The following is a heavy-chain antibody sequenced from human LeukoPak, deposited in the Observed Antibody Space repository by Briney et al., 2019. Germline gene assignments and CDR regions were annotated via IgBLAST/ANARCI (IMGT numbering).Heavy chain of an antibody. CDR2: ISYDGSNK. CDR1: GFTFSSYA. V-gene: IGHV3-30*04. D-gene: IGHD3-10*01. Sequence: GRSLRLSCAASGFTFSSYAMHWVRQAPGKGLEWVAVISYDGSNKYYADSVKGRFTISRDNFKNTLSLQMNGLRVEDTALYYCVNSGFDPWGQGTLVTVSS. J-gene: IGHJ5*02. CDR3: VNSGFDP.